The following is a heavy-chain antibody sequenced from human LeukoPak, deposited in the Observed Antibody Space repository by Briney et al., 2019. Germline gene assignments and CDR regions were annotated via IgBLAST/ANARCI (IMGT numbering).Heavy chain of an antibody. J-gene: IGHJ4*02. V-gene: IGHV4-59*13. Sequence: GSLRLSCAASGFTISSYAKSWSRKPPGQGLERIGYMYYSGSTNYNPSLKSRVTISVDTSKNQFSLKLSSVTAADTAVYYCARAKVGYYDSSGYYYGFDYWGQGTLVTVSS. D-gene: IGHD3-22*01. CDR3: ARAKVGYYDSSGYYYGFDY. CDR2: MYYSGST. CDR1: GFTISSYA.